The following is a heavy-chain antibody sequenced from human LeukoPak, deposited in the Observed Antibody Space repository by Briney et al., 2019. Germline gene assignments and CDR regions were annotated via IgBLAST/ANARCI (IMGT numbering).Heavy chain of an antibody. Sequence: SETLSLTCTVSGDSISSYYWSWIRQPPGKGLEWVGHIYYLGSTNYNPSLKSRVTISIDTSKNYFSLKLNSVIAADTAVYYCARDRPGSYWYFDLWGRGTLVTVSS. V-gene: IGHV4-59*01. J-gene: IGHJ2*01. D-gene: IGHD3-10*01. CDR1: GDSISSYY. CDR3: ARDRPGSYWYFDL. CDR2: IYYLGST.